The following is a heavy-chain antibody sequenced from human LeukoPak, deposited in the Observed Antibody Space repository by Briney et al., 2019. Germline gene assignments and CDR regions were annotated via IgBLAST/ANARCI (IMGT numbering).Heavy chain of an antibody. V-gene: IGHV3-23*01. Sequence: GGSLRLSCAASGFTFSSYAMGWVRQAPGKGLEWVSAISGSGGTTYYADSVKGRFTISRDESKNTLFLQMNSLRAGDTAVYYCAKESDFWSGSHDDYWGQGTLVTVSS. CDR3: AKESDFWSGSHDDY. CDR2: ISGSGGTT. J-gene: IGHJ4*02. CDR1: GFTFSSYA. D-gene: IGHD3-3*01.